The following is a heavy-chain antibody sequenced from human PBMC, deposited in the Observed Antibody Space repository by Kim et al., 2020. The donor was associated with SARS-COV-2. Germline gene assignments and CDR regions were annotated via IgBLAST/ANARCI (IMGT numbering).Heavy chain of an antibody. CDR2: IYHSGST. J-gene: IGHJ4*02. Sequence: SETLSLTCAVSGGSISSGGYSWSWIRQPPGKGLEWIGYIYHSGSTYYNPSLKSRVTISVDRSKNQFSLKLSSVTAADTAVYYCAREAGGSYGLGGFDYWGQGTLVTVSS. V-gene: IGHV4-30-2*01. CDR3: AREAGGSYGLGGFDY. CDR1: GGSISSGGYS. D-gene: IGHD5-18*01.